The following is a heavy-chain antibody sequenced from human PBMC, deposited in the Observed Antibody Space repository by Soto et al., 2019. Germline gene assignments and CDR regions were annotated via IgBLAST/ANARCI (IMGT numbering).Heavy chain of an antibody. CDR2: ISYDGSNK. D-gene: IGHD6-13*01. V-gene: IGHV3-30*18. J-gene: IGHJ6*02. CDR3: ANPFHAAAGPSCGMDV. Sequence: QVQLVESGGGVVQPGRSLRLSCAASGFTFSSYGMHWVRQAPGKGLEWVAVISYDGSNKYYADSVKGRFTISRDNSKNXLYLQMNSLRAEDTAVYYCANPFHAAAGPSCGMDVWGQGTTVTVSS. CDR1: GFTFSSYG.